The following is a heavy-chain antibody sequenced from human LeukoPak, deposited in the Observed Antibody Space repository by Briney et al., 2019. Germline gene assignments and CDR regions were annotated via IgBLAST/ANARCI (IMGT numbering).Heavy chain of an antibody. V-gene: IGHV3-7*03. CDR2: IKKDGSEK. CDR3: TTDTWYSAGH. D-gene: IGHD2-15*01. CDR1: GFIFSGSW. J-gene: IGHJ4*02. Sequence: GGSLRLSCTASGFIFSGSWMAWIRQAPGKGLEWVAIIKKDGSEKYYVDTMKGRFTISRDNAKNSLFLQMNSLRAEDTAIYYCTTDTWYSAGHWGQGTLVTVSS.